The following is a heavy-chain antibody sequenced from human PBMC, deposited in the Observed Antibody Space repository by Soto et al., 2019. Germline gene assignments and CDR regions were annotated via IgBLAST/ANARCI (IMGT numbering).Heavy chain of an antibody. V-gene: IGHV3-23*01. CDR3: AKTETMVVVTVQPRWFDS. Sequence: PGGSLRLSCTASGFNFNNQAMSWIRQAPGKGLEWVSTISGSGATSLYADSVKGRFTIFKDSSQAYLDLKSLRVEDSATYYRAKTETMVVVTVQPRWFDSWGRGTLVTVSS. CDR2: ISGSGATS. D-gene: IGHD2-21*02. CDR1: GFNFNNQA. J-gene: IGHJ5*01.